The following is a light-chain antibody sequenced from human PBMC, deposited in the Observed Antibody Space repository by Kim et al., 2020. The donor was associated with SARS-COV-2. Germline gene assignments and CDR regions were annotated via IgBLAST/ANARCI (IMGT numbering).Light chain of an antibody. CDR2: EVN. Sequence: GQSVTISCTGTSSDVGSYNRVSWYQQSPGTAPKLMIYEVNNRPSGVPDRFSGSKSGNTASLTISGLQAEDEADYYCSSYTSSSPVVFGGGTQLTVL. CDR1: SSDVGSYNR. V-gene: IGLV2-18*02. J-gene: IGLJ2*01. CDR3: SSYTSSSPVV.